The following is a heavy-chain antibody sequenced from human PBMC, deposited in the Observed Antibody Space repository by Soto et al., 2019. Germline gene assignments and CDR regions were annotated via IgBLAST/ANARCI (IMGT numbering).Heavy chain of an antibody. CDR3: ARYSGTYYVY. D-gene: IGHD1-26*01. CDR1: GGSISSYY. CDR2: ISYSGST. V-gene: IGHV4-59*01. Sequence: QVHLQESGPGRVKPSETLSLTCTVSGGSISSYYWTWIRQPPGKGLEWIGFISYSGSTSYNPSLKSRVTISVDTSKNQFSLRLSSVTAADTAVYYCARYSGTYYVYWGQGTLVTVSS. J-gene: IGHJ4*02.